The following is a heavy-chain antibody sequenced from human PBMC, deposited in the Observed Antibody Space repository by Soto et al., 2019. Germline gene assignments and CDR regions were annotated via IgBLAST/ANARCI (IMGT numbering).Heavy chain of an antibody. D-gene: IGHD6-13*01. Sequence: SETLSLTCAVSGGSISSSNRWSWVRQPPGKGLEWIGEIYHSGSTNYNPSLKSRVTISVDKSKNQFSLKLSSVTAADTAVYYCATKDPAAGRYYFDYWGQGTLVTVSS. CDR3: ATKDPAAGRYYFDY. CDR2: IYHSGST. J-gene: IGHJ4*02. CDR1: GGSISSSNR. V-gene: IGHV4-4*02.